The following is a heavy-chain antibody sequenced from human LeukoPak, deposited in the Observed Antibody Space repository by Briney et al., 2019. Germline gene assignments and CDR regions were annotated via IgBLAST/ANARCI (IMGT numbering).Heavy chain of an antibody. V-gene: IGHV3-11*01. J-gene: IGHJ4*02. CDR1: GFTFSDYY. Sequence: PGGSLRLSCAASGFTFSDYYMSWIRQAPGKGLEWVSYISSSGSTIYYADSVKGRFTISRDNAKNSLYLQMNSLRAEDTAVYYCAKDRGSYPTAFDYWGQGTLVTVSS. D-gene: IGHD3-16*02. CDR2: ISSSGSTI. CDR3: AKDRGSYPTAFDY.